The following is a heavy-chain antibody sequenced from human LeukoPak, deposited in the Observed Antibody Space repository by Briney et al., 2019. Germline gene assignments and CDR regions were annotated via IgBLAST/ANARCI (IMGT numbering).Heavy chain of an antibody. CDR1: GGSISSYH. CDR2: IYSSGST. J-gene: IGHJ3*02. D-gene: IGHD3-16*01. V-gene: IGHV4-4*07. Sequence: SETLSLTCTVSGGSISSYHWSWIRQPAGKGLEWIGRIYSSGSTNYNPSLQRRVTMSVDTSTTQFSLKLSSVTAADTAVYYCARGAASSAFDIWGQGTMVTVSS. CDR3: ARGAASSAFDI.